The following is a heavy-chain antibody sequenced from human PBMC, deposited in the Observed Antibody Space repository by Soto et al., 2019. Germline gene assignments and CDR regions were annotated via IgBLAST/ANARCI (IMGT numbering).Heavy chain of an antibody. J-gene: IGHJ6*02. CDR1: GFTFSSYA. D-gene: IGHD1-26*01. Sequence: PGGSLRLSCAASGFTFSSYAMSWVRQAPGKGLERVSAISGSGGSTYYADSVKGRFTISRDNSKNTLYLQMNSLRAEDTAVSYCAKGATGYYYYGMDVWGQGTTVTVSS. CDR2: ISGSGGST. V-gene: IGHV3-23*01. CDR3: AKGATGYYYYGMDV.